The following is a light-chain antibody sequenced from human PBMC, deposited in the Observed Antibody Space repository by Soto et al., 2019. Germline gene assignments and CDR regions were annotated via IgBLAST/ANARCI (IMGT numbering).Light chain of an antibody. CDR1: QSVRDRY. Sequence: EIVLTQSPGTLSLSPGERATLSCRASQSVRDRYLAWYQQKPGQAPSLLIYDTSTRATGVPDRFSGSGSGTAFALTISRVEPEDFAMYFSQQYGSSPGTFGQETKVEIK. J-gene: IGKJ1*01. CDR3: QQYGSSPGT. CDR2: DTS. V-gene: IGKV3-20*01.